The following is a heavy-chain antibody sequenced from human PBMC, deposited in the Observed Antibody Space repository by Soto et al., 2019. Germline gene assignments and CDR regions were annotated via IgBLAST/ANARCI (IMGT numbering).Heavy chain of an antibody. D-gene: IGHD1-1*01. V-gene: IGHV3-23*01. CDR3: AKDRPYNAIEGLPHFAE. CDR1: GFSFSSFA. CDR2: ISRAGGNI. Sequence: GGSLRLSCAASGFSFSSFAMSWVRQAPGKGLEWVSSISRAGGNIFYADSVKGRFTISRDSSKNTLYLHMNSLRAEDTGLYFCAKDRPYNAIEGLPHFAEWGKGSLVTVSS. J-gene: IGHJ4*02.